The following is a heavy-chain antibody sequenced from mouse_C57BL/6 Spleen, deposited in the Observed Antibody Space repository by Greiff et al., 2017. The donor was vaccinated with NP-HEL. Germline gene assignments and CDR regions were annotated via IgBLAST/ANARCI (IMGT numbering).Heavy chain of an antibody. Sequence: VQLQQSGAELVRPGASVKLSCTASGFNITDYYMHWVKQRPEQGLEWIGRIDPEDGDTEYAPKFQGKATMTADTSSNTAYLQLSSLTSEDTAVYYCTTRLGLLAMDYWGQGTSVTVSS. J-gene: IGHJ4*01. D-gene: IGHD2-4*01. CDR1: GFNITDYY. V-gene: IGHV14-1*01. CDR2: IDPEDGDT. CDR3: TTRLGLLAMDY.